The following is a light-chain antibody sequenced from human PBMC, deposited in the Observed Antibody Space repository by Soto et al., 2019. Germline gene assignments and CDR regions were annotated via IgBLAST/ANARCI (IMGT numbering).Light chain of an antibody. V-gene: IGLV2-8*01. J-gene: IGLJ3*02. CDR2: DFS. Sequence: QSALTQPPSASGSPGQSVTISCTGTSSDVGGYNYVSWYQQHPGKAPKLMIYDFSKRPSGVPDRFSGSKSGNTASLTVSGLQAEDEADYYCSSYAGSNNVVFGGGTQLTVL. CDR1: SSDVGGYNY. CDR3: SSYAGSNNVV.